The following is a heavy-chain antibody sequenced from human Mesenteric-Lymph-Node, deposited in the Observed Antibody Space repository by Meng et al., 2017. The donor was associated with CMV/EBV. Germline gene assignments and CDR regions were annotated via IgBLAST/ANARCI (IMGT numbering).Heavy chain of an antibody. CDR2: IKQDGSEK. D-gene: IGHD6-13*01. J-gene: IGHJ5*02. V-gene: IGHV3-7*01. CDR3: ARDKYWAAAPPGWFDP. Sequence: GESLKISCAASGFTFSSYWMSWVRQAPGKGLEWVANIKQDGSEKYYVDSVKGRFTISRDNAKNSLYLQMNSLRAEDTAVYYCARDKYWAAAPPGWFDPWGQGTLVTVSS. CDR1: GFTFSSYW.